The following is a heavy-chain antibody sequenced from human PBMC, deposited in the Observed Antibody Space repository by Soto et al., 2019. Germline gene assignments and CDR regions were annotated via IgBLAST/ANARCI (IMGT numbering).Heavy chain of an antibody. D-gene: IGHD3-22*01. J-gene: IGHJ4*02. Sequence: GGSLRLSCAASGFTFSSYAMSWVRQAPGKRLEWVSAISGSGGSAYYADSVKGRFTISRDNSKNTLYLQMNSLRAEDTAVYYCAKGEADLYYDSSGFYYFDYWGQGTLVTVSS. CDR3: AKGEADLYYDSSGFYYFDY. CDR1: GFTFSSYA. CDR2: ISGSGGSA. V-gene: IGHV3-23*01.